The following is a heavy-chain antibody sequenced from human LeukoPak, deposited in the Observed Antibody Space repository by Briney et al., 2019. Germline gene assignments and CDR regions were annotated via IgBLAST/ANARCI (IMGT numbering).Heavy chain of an antibody. CDR1: GFTFSSYA. Sequence: PGGSLRLSCAASGFTFSSYAMSWVRQAPGKGLERVSAISGSGGSTYYADSVKGRFTISRDNSKNTLYLQMNSLRAEDTAVYYCAKVKPIAVAGIGWFDPWGQGTLVTVSS. CDR3: AKVKPIAVAGIGWFDP. CDR2: ISGSGGST. J-gene: IGHJ5*02. V-gene: IGHV3-23*01. D-gene: IGHD6-19*01.